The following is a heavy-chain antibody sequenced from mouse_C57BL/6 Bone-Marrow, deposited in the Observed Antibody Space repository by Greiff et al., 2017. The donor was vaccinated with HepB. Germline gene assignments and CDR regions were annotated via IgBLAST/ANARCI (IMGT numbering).Heavy chain of an antibody. D-gene: IGHD2-4*01. V-gene: IGHV1-64*01. J-gene: IGHJ2*01. CDR1: GYTFTSYW. Sequence: VQLQQSGAELVKPVASVKLSCKASGYTFTSYWMHWVKQRPGQGLEWIGMIHPNSGSTNYNEKFKSKATLTVDKSSSTAYMQLSSLTSEDSAVYYCTRRGIYDYALYYWGQGTTLTVSS. CDR2: IHPNSGST. CDR3: TRRGIYDYALYY.